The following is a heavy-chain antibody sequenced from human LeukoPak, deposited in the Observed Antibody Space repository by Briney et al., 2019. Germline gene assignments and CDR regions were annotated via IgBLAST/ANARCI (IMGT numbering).Heavy chain of an antibody. CDR1: GFTFSNAW. J-gene: IGHJ4*02. CDR2: IKSKTDGGTT. V-gene: IGHV3-15*01. CDR3: TTVRGYSGYDLDY. D-gene: IGHD5-12*01. Sequence: PGGSLRLSXAASGFTFSNAWMSWVRQAPGKGLEWVGRIKSKTDGGTTDYAAPVKGRFTISRDDSKNTLYLQMNSLKTEDTAVYYCTTVRGYSGYDLDYWGQGTLVTVSS.